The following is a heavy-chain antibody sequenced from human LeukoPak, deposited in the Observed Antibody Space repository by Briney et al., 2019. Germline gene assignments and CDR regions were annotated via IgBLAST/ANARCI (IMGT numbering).Heavy chain of an antibody. D-gene: IGHD3-10*02. CDR3: AELGITMIGGV. CDR2: ISGSGHNT. CDR1: GFIFNSHS. J-gene: IGHJ6*04. Sequence: GGSLRLSCAASGFIFNSHSMNWVRQAPGKGLEWVSAISGSGHNTYYADSVKGRFTISRDNSKNTLYLQMNSLRAEDTAVYYCAELGITMIGGVWGKGTTVTISS. V-gene: IGHV3-23*01.